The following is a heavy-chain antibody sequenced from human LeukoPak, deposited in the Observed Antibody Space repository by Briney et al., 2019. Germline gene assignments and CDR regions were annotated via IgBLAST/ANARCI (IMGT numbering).Heavy chain of an antibody. CDR3: AVSDYGGNSQFDY. CDR2: IIPIFGTA. D-gene: IGHD4-23*01. J-gene: IGHJ4*02. Sequence: SVKGSCKASGGTFSSYAIIWVRQAPGQGLEWMGGIIPIFGTANYAQKFQGRVTITTDESTSTAYMELSSLRSEDTAVYSCAVSDYGGNSQFDYWGQGTLVTVSS. CDR1: GGTFSSYA. V-gene: IGHV1-69*05.